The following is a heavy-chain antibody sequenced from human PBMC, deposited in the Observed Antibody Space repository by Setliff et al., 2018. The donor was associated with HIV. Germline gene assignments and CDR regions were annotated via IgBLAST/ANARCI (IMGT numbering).Heavy chain of an antibody. CDR2: INGDGDTT. CDR1: GVTFSSYW. V-gene: IGHV3-74*01. Sequence: GGSLRLSCTASGVTFSSYWMHWVRQVPGKGLLWVSRINGDGDTTYYADSVKGRFTISRDNAQNTLFLQMGSLRTEDTAVYFCAKNLYSSIWSPLDYWGQGTLVTVSS. CDR3: AKNLYSSIWSPLDY. D-gene: IGHD6-13*01. J-gene: IGHJ4*02.